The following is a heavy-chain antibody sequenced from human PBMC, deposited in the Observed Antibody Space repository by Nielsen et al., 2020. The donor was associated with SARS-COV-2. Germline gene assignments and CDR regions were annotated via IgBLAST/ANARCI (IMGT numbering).Heavy chain of an antibody. Sequence: GESLKISCAASGFTFSAYAMIWVRQAAGKGLEWVSAVSGDSAGTTYYADSVKGRFTISRDNSKNTLYLQVSGLRAEDTAIYYCARDGRIGYGVYLDYWGQGTPVTVSA. J-gene: IGHJ4*02. V-gene: IGHV3-23*01. D-gene: IGHD5-12*01. CDR1: GFTFSAYA. CDR3: ARDGRIGYGVYLDY. CDR2: VSGDSAGTT.